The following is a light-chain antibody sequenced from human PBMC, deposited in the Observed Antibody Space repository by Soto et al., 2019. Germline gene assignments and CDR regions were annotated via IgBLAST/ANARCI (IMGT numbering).Light chain of an antibody. Sequence: EIVLTQSPGTLSLSPGERATLSCRASQSVSSSYLVWYQQKPGQAPRLLIDAASSRATGIPDRFIGSGSGTAFSLTISRLEPEEFAVYYWHQHTSSPHMYTFGQGTELE. V-gene: IGKV3-20*01. CDR3: HQHTSSPHMYT. CDR2: AAS. J-gene: IGKJ2*01. CDR1: QSVSSSY.